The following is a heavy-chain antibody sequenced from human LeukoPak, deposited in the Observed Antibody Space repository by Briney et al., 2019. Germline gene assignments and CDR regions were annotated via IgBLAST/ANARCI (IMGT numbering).Heavy chain of an antibody. CDR3: ARQHDSYYYYYIDV. CDR2: LYHSDSA. J-gene: IGHJ6*03. CDR1: GYSISNGYY. Sequence: SETLSLTSAVSGYSISNGYYWVWIRQPPGRGLEWIGSLYHSDSAYYNTSLRSRVSMSVDTSKNQFSLTLSFVTAADTAVCYCARQHDSYYYYYIDVWGSGTTVTVSS. V-gene: IGHV4-38-2*01.